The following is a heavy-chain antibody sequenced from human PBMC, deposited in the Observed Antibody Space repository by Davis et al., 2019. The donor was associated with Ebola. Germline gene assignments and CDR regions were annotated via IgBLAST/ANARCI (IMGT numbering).Heavy chain of an antibody. CDR2: IGGGGGSI. CDR1: GFTFSSSA. Sequence: PGGSLRLSCAASGFTFSSSAMSWGRQAPGKGLEWVSSIGGGGGSIYYADSVKGRFTISRDNSKNTLYLQMNSLRAEDTAVYYCARAATYSSSEMGWFDPWGQGTLVTVSS. J-gene: IGHJ5*02. V-gene: IGHV3-23*01. CDR3: ARAATYSSSEMGWFDP. D-gene: IGHD6-13*01.